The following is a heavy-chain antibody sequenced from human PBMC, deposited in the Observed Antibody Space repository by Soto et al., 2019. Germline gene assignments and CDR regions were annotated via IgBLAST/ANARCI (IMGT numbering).Heavy chain of an antibody. CDR2: IRSKSHNYAT. CDR3: LVGAAGGSPPY. Sequence: EAQLVESGGGLVQPGGSLKLSCAASGFIFSGSTMHWVRQASGKGLEWLSRIRSKSHNYATTYAASVKGRFTISRDDSENTAYLQMNSLSTDDTAVYYCLVGAAGGSPPYWGQGTLVTVSS. J-gene: IGHJ4*02. CDR1: GFIFSGST. D-gene: IGHD6-13*01. V-gene: IGHV3-73*02.